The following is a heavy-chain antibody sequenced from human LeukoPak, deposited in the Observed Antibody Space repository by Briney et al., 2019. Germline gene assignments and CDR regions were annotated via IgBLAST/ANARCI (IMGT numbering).Heavy chain of an antibody. CDR3: APATMTFDY. V-gene: IGHV1-2*02. CDR1: GYSFIDYY. J-gene: IGHJ4*02. Sequence: ASVKVSCKASGYSFIDYYMHWVRQAPGQGLEWMGWINPRSGGTNYAQKFQDRVTMTTDTSISIAYMELSRLTSDDTAVYYCAPATMTFDYWGQGTLVTVSS. CDR2: INPRSGGT. D-gene: IGHD5-24*01.